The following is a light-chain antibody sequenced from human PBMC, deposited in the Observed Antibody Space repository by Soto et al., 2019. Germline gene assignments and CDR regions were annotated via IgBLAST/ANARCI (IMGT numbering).Light chain of an antibody. J-gene: IGKJ1*01. CDR1: QSISSY. Sequence: DIQMTHSPSSLAASVGSRFTITCRASQSISSYLNWYQQKPGKAPKLLIYAASSLQSGVPSRFSGSGYGTDFTLTISSLQTEDFATYYCQQSYSTTWTFGQGTKVDIK. CDR3: QQSYSTTWT. CDR2: AAS. V-gene: IGKV1-39*01.